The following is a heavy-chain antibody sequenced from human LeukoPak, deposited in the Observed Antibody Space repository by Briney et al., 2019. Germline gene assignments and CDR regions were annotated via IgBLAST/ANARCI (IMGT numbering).Heavy chain of an antibody. CDR3: ARNMVGITTGVLDS. Sequence: SGTLSLTCAVSGGSISSSNWWSWVRQPPGKGLEWIGEMYHSGSTNYNPSLKSRVTISVDKSKNQFSLKVTSVTAADTAVYYCARNMVGITTGVLDSWGQGTLVTVSS. CDR2: MYHSGST. V-gene: IGHV4-4*02. D-gene: IGHD1-26*01. J-gene: IGHJ4*02. CDR1: GGSISSSNW.